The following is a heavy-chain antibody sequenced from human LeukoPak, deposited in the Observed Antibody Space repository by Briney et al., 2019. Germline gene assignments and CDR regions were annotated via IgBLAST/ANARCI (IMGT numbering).Heavy chain of an antibody. J-gene: IGHJ4*02. Sequence: PGGSLRLSCAASGFTFSSYAVHWVRQAPGKGLEWVALITYDGSNKYYADSVKGRFTISRDNSKNTLYLQMNSLRVEDTAVYYCARVGEGAAKDWGQGTLVTVSS. V-gene: IGHV3-30-3*01. CDR3: ARVGEGAAKD. CDR2: ITYDGSNK. CDR1: GFTFSSYA. D-gene: IGHD1-26*01.